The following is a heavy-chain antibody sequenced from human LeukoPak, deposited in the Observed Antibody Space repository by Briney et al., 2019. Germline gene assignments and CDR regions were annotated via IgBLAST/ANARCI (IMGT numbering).Heavy chain of an antibody. CDR2: INTDTGKP. J-gene: IGHJ5*02. CDR3: ARFPHPYCSSAGCPNWLDP. CDR1: GYTFSNYA. V-gene: IGHV7-4-1*02. D-gene: IGHD2-2*01. Sequence: ASVKVSCKASGYTFSNYALNWVRQAPGQGLGWMGWINTDTGKPTYAQGFTGRFVFSLDTSVSTAYLQISSLQAADTAVYYCARFPHPYCSSAGCPNWLDPWGQGTLVTVSS.